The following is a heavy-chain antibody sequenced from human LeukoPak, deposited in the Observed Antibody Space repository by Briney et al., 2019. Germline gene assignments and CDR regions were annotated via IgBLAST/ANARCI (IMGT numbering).Heavy chain of an antibody. CDR1: GNSISSGDNY. V-gene: IGHV4-61*08. D-gene: IGHD1-26*01. CDR3: ARYGWELLNAFDI. CDR2: IYYSGST. Sequence: PSETLSLTCTVSGNSISSGDNYWSWIRQPPGKGLEWIAYIYYSGSTNYNPSLKSRVTISVDTSKNQFSLKLSSVTAADTAVYYCARYGWELLNAFDIWGQGTMVTVSS. J-gene: IGHJ3*02.